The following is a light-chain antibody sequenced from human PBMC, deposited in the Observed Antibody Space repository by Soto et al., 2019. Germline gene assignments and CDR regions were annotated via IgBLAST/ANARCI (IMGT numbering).Light chain of an antibody. Sequence: QSALTQPASVSGTPGQSITISCTGSNSDVGIYDFVSWYQHHPGRAPKLIVFEVSHRPSGVSNRFSGSKSGNTASLTISGLQSEDEADYYCISYTSDDVRYVFGTGTKLTVL. CDR1: NSDVGIYDF. CDR2: EVS. V-gene: IGLV2-14*01. CDR3: ISYTSDDVRYV. J-gene: IGLJ1*01.